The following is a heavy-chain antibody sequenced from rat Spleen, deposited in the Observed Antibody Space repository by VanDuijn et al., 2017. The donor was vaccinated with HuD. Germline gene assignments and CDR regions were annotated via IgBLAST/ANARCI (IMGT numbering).Heavy chain of an antibody. V-gene: IGHV5-31*01. CDR3: TRDNERSYVMDA. Sequence: EVRLVESGGGLVQPGRSLRLSCVASGFTFNNYWMTWIRQVPGKGLEWVASMTNTGVSMYYSDSVKGRFTICRDTAKSTLYLQMNSLRSEDTATYYCTRDNERSYVMDAWGQGASVTVSS. J-gene: IGHJ4*01. CDR1: GFTFNNYW. CDR2: MTNTGVSM.